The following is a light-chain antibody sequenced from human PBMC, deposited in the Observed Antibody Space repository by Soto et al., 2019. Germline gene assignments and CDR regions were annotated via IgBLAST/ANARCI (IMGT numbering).Light chain of an antibody. Sequence: QSALAQPASVSGSPGQSIAISCTGTSSDVGAYNYVSWYQQHPGKAPKLIVPEVSDGPSGVSDRFSGSKSGNTASLTISGLQAEDEADYYCSSYTGAYTLVFGTGTKLTVL. CDR1: SSDVGAYNY. CDR2: EVS. V-gene: IGLV2-14*01. J-gene: IGLJ1*01. CDR3: SSYTGAYTLV.